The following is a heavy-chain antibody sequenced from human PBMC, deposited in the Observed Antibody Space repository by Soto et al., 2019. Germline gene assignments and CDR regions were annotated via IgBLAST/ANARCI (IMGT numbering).Heavy chain of an antibody. V-gene: IGHV3-30-3*01. Sequence: QVQLVESGGGVVQPGRSLRLSCAASGFTFSSYAMHWVRQAPGKGLEWVAVISYDGSNKYYADSVKGRFTISRDNSKNTLYLQMNSLRAEDTAVYYCARGGSSLSSGLYFDYWGQGTLVTVSS. CDR2: ISYDGSNK. CDR3: ARGGSSLSSGLYFDY. D-gene: IGHD3-22*01. CDR1: GFTFSSYA. J-gene: IGHJ4*02.